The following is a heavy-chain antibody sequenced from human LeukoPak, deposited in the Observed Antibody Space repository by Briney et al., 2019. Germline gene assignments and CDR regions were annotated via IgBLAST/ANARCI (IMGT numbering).Heavy chain of an antibody. Sequence: SETLSLTCAVYGGSFSGYYWSWIRQPPGKGLEWIGEINHSGSTNYNPSLKSRVTMSVDTSKNQFSLKLSSVTAADTAVYYCAREGSGYSYGPEFDYWGQGTLVTVSS. V-gene: IGHV4-34*01. D-gene: IGHD5-18*01. CDR2: INHSGST. J-gene: IGHJ4*02. CDR3: AREGSGYSYGPEFDY. CDR1: GGSFSGYY.